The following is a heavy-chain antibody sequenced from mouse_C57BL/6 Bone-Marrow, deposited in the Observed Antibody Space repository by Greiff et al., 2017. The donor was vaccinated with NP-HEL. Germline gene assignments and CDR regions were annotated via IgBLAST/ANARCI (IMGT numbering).Heavy chain of an antibody. CDR1: GYTFTDYN. Sequence: EVQLQQSGPELVKPGASVKMSCKASGYTFTDYNMHWVKQSHGKSLEWIGYINPNNGGTSYTQKSKGKATLPVNKSSSTAYMELRSLTSEDSAVYYCARWRQLRLQAMDYWGQGTSVTVSS. D-gene: IGHD3-2*02. V-gene: IGHV1-22*01. CDR3: ARWRQLRLQAMDY. CDR2: INPNNGGT. J-gene: IGHJ4*01.